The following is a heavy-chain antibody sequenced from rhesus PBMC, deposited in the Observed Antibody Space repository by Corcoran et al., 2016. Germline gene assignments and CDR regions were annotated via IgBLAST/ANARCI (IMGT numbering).Heavy chain of an antibody. CDR3: ARTSSWNDFFDY. J-gene: IGHJ4*01. D-gene: IGHD1-14*01. CDR2: IYWDDDK. V-gene: IGHV2-174*01. Sequence: QVTLKESGPALVKPTQTLTLTCTFSGFSISTSGKGVGWMRQPPGKALEWLALIYWDDDKYYITSLKSRLTISKDTSKNQVVLTMTNMDPVDTATYYCARTSSWNDFFDYWGQGVLVTVSS. CDR1: GFSISTSGKG.